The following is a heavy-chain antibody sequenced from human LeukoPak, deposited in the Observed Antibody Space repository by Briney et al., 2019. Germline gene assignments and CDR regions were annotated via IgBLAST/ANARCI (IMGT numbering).Heavy chain of an antibody. CDR3: ARGVEPLAANTLAY. CDR2: LYSDGNT. V-gene: IGHV3-53*01. CDR1: GFTVITND. D-gene: IGHD1-14*01. J-gene: IGHJ4*02. Sequence: GGSLRLFCAASGFTVITNDMTWVRQAPGKGLEWVSVLYSDGNTKYADSVQGRFTISRDNSKNTLYLEMNSLSPDDTAVYYCARGVEPLAANTLAYWGQGTLVTVSS.